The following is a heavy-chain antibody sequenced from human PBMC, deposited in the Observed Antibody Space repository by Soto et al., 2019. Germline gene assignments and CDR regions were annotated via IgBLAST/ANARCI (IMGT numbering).Heavy chain of an antibody. D-gene: IGHD1-1*01. CDR2: ISNSFSDGNT. V-gene: IGHV3-23*01. J-gene: IGHJ4*02. CDR1: GFTFSNYA. CDR3: AKVFSPERGNYFDY. Sequence: GGSLRLSGAASGFTFSNYAMNWVRQAPGKGLEWVSAISNSFSDGNTHYADSVKGRFTISRDNDKNTVFLEMNSLRAEDTAVYYCAKVFSPERGNYFDYWGQGTLVTVSS.